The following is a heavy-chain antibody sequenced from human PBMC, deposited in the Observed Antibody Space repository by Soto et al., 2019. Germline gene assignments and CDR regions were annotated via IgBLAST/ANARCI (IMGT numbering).Heavy chain of an antibody. V-gene: IGHV2-5*02. D-gene: IGHD6-13*01. CDR3: APRIAGAPHRNNNWFDP. CDR1: GFSLTTSGVG. J-gene: IGHJ5*02. Sequence: ASGPTLVNPTQTLTLTCTFSGFSLTTSGVGVGWFRQPPGKALEWLALIYWDDEKRYSPSLKSRLTIIKDTFNNQVILIMTNVDLVDTGTYYCAPRIAGAPHRNNNWFDPWGQGTLVTVSS. CDR2: IYWDDEK.